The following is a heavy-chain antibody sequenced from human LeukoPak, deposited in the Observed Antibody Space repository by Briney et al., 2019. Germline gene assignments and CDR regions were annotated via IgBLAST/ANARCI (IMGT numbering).Heavy chain of an antibody. CDR2: FYSSVST. CDR1: GGSIKTYY. CDR3: VREKLYTSSWGFQH. V-gene: IGHV4-4*07. D-gene: IGHD6-13*01. Sequence: PSGTLSLTCAVSGGSIKTYYWSWIRQSAGTGLEWIGRFYSSVSTTYNPSLKSRVTMSVDTSNNLLFLNLTSVTAADTAVYFCVREKLYTSSWGFQHWGQGTLVSVSS. J-gene: IGHJ1*01.